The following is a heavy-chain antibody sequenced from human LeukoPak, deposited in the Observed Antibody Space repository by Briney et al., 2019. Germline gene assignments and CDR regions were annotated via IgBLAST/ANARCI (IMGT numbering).Heavy chain of an antibody. CDR2: ITRSGAAK. CDR1: GFTFSTFA. J-gene: IGHJ4*02. D-gene: IGHD2-21*01. CDR3: AKDHPSCGGRDCLLFDN. V-gene: IGHV3-23*01. Sequence: PGVSLRFSCAASGFTFSTFAMSWGRQAPGKGLVGVSTITRSGAAKYYADSVKGRFTISRDNSKNTLYLQMDSLSAEDTALYYCAKDHPSCGGRDCLLFDNWGQGTPVTVSS.